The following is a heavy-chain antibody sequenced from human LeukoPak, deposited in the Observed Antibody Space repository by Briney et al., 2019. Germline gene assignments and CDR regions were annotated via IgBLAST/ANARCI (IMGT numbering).Heavy chain of an antibody. J-gene: IGHJ5*02. CDR2: IYYSGST. D-gene: IGHD5-24*01. Sequence: SETLSLTCTVSGGSISSYYWSWIRQPPGKGLEWIGYIYYSGSTNYNPSLKSRVTISVDTSKNQLSLKLSSVTAADTAVYYCARDQLDWFDPWGQGTLVTVSS. CDR3: ARDQLDWFDP. V-gene: IGHV4-59*01. CDR1: GGSISSYY.